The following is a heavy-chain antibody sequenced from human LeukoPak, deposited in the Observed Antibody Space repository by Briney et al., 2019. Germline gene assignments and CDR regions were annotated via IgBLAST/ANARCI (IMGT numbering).Heavy chain of an antibody. V-gene: IGHV1-18*01. Sequence: ASVKVSCKASGYTFTNYYITWVRQAPGQGLEWMGWISAYNGYTNYAQKLQGRVTMTTDTSTSTAYMELRSLRSDDTAVYYCARDEVRSSSWSGRWDYWGQGTLVTVSS. CDR3: ARDEVRSSSWSGRWDY. CDR2: ISAYNGYT. J-gene: IGHJ4*02. D-gene: IGHD6-13*01. CDR1: GYTFTNYY.